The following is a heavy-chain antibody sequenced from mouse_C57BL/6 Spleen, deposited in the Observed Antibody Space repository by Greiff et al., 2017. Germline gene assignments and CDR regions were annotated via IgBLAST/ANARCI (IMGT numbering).Heavy chain of an antibody. V-gene: IGHV5-6*01. Sequence: VQLKESGGDLVKPGGSLKLSCAASGFTFSSYGMSWVRQTPDKRLEWVATISSGGSYTYYPDSVKGRFTISRDNAKNTLYLQMSSLKSEDTAMYYCARRITTDYFDYWGQGTTLTVSS. CDR3: ARRITTDYFDY. CDR2: ISSGGSYT. J-gene: IGHJ2*01. D-gene: IGHD1-1*01. CDR1: GFTFSSYG.